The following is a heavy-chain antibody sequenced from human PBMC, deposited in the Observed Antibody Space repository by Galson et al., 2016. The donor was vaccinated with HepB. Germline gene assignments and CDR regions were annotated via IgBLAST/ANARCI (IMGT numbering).Heavy chain of an antibody. CDR3: ASFPQEDLQLRGLIHDY. CDR2: IYYRGST. V-gene: IGHV4-31*03. D-gene: IGHD6-6*01. J-gene: IGHJ4*02. Sequence: TLSLTCTVSGGSISSGGYYWTWIRQHPGKGLEWIGYIYYRGSTYYNPSLESRLSISIDASKNQFSLRLTSVTAADTAVYYCASFPQEDLQLRGLIHDYWGQGTLVTVSS. CDR1: GGSISSGGYY.